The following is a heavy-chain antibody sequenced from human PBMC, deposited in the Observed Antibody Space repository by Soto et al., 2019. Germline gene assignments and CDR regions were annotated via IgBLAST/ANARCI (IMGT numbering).Heavy chain of an antibody. J-gene: IGHJ4*02. CDR2: IIPIFGTA. CDR3: AADVGGYIYGLARH. Sequence: SVTVSCKASGGSFSNYGISWVPQAPGQGLEWMGGIIPIFGTANYAQKFQGRVTITADESTSTAYMELSSLRSEDTAVYYCAADVGGYIYGLARHWGPGTLVTSPQ. D-gene: IGHD4-17*01. V-gene: IGHV1-69*13. CDR1: GGSFSNYG.